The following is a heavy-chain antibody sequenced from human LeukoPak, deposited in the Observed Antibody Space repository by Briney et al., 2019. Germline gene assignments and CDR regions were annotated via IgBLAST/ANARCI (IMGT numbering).Heavy chain of an antibody. CDR3: ARVYSSSPGYNWFDP. CDR2: ISAYNGNT. J-gene: IGHJ5*02. Sequence: ASVKVSCKASGYTFTSYGISWVRQAPGQGLEWMGWISAYNGNTNYAQKLQGRVTMTTDTSTSTACMELRSLRSDDTAVYYCARVYSSSPGYNWFDPWGQGTLVTVSS. D-gene: IGHD6-13*01. CDR1: GYTFTSYG. V-gene: IGHV1-18*01.